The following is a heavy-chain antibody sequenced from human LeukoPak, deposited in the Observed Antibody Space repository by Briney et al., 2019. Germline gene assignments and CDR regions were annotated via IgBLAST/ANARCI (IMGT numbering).Heavy chain of an antibody. CDR3: ARGRFGYNYDY. D-gene: IGHD5-18*01. J-gene: IGHJ4*02. CDR2: ISSSGPTT. Sequence: GGSLRLSCAASGLTFSSYEMNWIRQAPGKGLEWVSYISSSGPTTYYADSVKGRFTISRDNAKNSLYLQMNSLRAEDTAVYYCARGRFGYNYDYWGQGTLVTVSS. V-gene: IGHV3-48*03. CDR1: GLTFSSYE.